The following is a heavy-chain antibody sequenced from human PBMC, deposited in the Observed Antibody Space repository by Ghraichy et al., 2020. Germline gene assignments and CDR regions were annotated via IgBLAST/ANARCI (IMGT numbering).Heavy chain of an antibody. J-gene: IGHJ6*02. D-gene: IGHD2-2*01. CDR1: GFTFSTYS. CDR3: ARDRCSTTSCYPAPGWYYGMDV. Sequence: GGSLRLSCAASGFTFSTYSMNWVRQAPGKGLEWVSSISSSSSYIYYADSVKGRFTTSRDSAKNSLYLQMNSLRAEDTAVYYCARDRCSTTSCYPAPGWYYGMDVWGQGTTVTVSS. CDR2: ISSSSSYI. V-gene: IGHV3-21*01.